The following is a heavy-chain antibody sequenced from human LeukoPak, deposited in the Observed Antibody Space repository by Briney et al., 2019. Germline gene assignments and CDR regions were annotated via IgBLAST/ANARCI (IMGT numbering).Heavy chain of an antibody. Sequence: SETLSLTCTVSGSSISSYYWSWIRQPPGKGLEWIGYIYYSGSTNYNPSLKSRVTISVDTSKNQFSLKLSSVTAADTAVYYCARVDYDFWSGYYTGTAFDIWGQGTMVTVSS. CDR1: GSSISSYY. CDR2: IYYSGST. V-gene: IGHV4-59*01. D-gene: IGHD3-3*01. CDR3: ARVDYDFWSGYYTGTAFDI. J-gene: IGHJ3*02.